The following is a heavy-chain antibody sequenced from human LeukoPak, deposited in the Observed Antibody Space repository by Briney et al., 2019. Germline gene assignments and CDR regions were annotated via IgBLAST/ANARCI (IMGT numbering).Heavy chain of an antibody. D-gene: IGHD1-1*01. CDR2: IFHSGTT. V-gene: IGHV4-38-2*01. CDR1: GYSISGGYY. J-gene: IGHJ2*01. Sequence: SETLSLTCAVSGYSISGGYYWGWIRQPPGKGLEWIGSIFHSGTTYYNPSLKSRVTISVDTSKNQFSLKLSSVTAADTAEYYCARGGGTIKGYFDLWGRGTLVTVSS. CDR3: ARGGGTIKGYFDL.